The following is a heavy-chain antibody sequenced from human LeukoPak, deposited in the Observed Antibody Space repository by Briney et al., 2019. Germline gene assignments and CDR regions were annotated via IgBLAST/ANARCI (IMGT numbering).Heavy chain of an antibody. CDR2: IRYDGSNK. CDR3: AKDIVVVPAAILDSERDY. J-gene: IGHJ4*02. D-gene: IGHD2-2*02. Sequence: GGSLRLSCAASGFTFSSYGMHWVRQAPGKGLEWVAFIRYDGSNKYYADSVKGRFTISRDNSKNTLYLQMNSLRAEDTAVYYCAKDIVVVPAAILDSERDYWGQGTLVTVSS. V-gene: IGHV3-30*02. CDR1: GFTFSSYG.